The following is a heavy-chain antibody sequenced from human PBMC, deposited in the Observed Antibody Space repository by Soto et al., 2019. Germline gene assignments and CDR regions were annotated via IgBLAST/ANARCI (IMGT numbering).Heavy chain of an antibody. CDR3: ASEGSSGYSLNGVDP. Sequence: EVQLVESGGGLVQPGGSLRLSCAASGFTFSSYSMNWVRQAPGKGLEWLSYISSSSSTIYYADSVKGRFTISRDNAKNSLDLQMNSLRAEDTAVYYCASEGSSGYSLNGVDPWGQGTLVTVSS. CDR2: ISSSSSTI. J-gene: IGHJ5*02. V-gene: IGHV3-48*01. D-gene: IGHD6-19*01. CDR1: GFTFSSYS.